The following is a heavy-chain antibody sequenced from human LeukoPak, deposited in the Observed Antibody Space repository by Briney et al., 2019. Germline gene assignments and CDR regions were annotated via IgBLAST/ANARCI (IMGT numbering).Heavy chain of an antibody. V-gene: IGHV3-7*03. CDR1: GFTFSSYW. CDR2: IKQDGSEK. D-gene: IGHD6-13*01. J-gene: IGHJ4*02. Sequence: GGSLRLSCADSGFTFSSYWMSWVRQAPGKGLEWLANIKQDGSEKDYVDSVKGRFTISRDNAKNSLYLQMNSLRAEDTAVYYCAKSLMIAAAGTGYFDYWGQGTLVTVSS. CDR3: AKSLMIAAAGTGYFDY.